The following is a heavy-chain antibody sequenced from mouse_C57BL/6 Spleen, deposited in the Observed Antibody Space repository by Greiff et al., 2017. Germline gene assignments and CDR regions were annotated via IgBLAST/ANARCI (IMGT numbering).Heavy chain of an antibody. V-gene: IGHV14-4*01. J-gene: IGHJ3*01. CDR2: IDPENGDT. CDR1: GFNIKDDY. Sequence: EVQLQQSGAELVRPGASVKLSCTASGFNIKDDYMHWVKQRPEQGLEWIGWIDPENGDTAYASKFQGKATITADTSSNTAYLQLSSLTSEDTAVYYCTRFLYGRDRAWFAYWGQGTLVTVSA. D-gene: IGHD1-1*01. CDR3: TRFLYGRDRAWFAY.